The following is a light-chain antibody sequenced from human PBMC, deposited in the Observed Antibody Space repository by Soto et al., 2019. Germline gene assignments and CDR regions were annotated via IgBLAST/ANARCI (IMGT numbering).Light chain of an antibody. V-gene: IGKV1-8*01. J-gene: IGKJ4*01. Sequence: IQMTQSPSSLSASVGDRVTITCQASQDISNYLNWYQQKPGKAPKLLIYAASTLQSGVPSRFSGSGSGTDFTLTISCLQSEDFATYYCQQYYSYPLTFGGGTKVEIK. CDR1: QDISNY. CDR2: AAS. CDR3: QQYYSYPLT.